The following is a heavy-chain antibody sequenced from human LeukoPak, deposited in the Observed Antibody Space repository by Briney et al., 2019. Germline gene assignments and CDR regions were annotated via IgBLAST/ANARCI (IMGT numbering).Heavy chain of an antibody. D-gene: IGHD5-24*01. CDR1: GGTFSSYA. V-gene: IGHV1-69*06. Sequence: ASVKVSCKASGGTFSSYAISWVRQAPGQGLEWMGGIIPIFGTANYAQKFQGRVTITADKSTSTAYMELSSLRSEDTAVYYCASRRDGYEFFAFDIWGQGTMVTVSS. CDR3: ASRRDGYEFFAFDI. CDR2: IIPIFGTA. J-gene: IGHJ3*02.